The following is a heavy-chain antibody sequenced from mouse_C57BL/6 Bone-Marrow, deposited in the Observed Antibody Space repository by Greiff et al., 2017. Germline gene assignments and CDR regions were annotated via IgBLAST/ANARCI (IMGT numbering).Heavy chain of an antibody. Sequence: EVKLVESGGGLVQPGGSLKLSCAASGFTFSDYGMAWVRQAPRKGPEWVAFISNLAYSIYYADTVTGRFTISRENAKNTLYLEMSSLRSEDTAMYYCARLGNYDYREYAYWGQGTLVTVSA. CDR3: ARLGNYDYREYAY. J-gene: IGHJ3*01. V-gene: IGHV5-15*01. CDR2: ISNLAYSI. CDR1: GFTFSDYG. D-gene: IGHD2-4*01.